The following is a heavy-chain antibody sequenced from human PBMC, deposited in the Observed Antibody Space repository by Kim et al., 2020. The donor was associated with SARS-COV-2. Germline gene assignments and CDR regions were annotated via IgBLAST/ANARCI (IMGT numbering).Heavy chain of an antibody. CDR3: ARDLASHHYYGSGSYYTPGFDY. CDR1: GFTFSSYG. CDR2: KSYDGSSK. Sequence: GGSLRLSCAASGFTFSSYGMHWVRQAPGKGLEWVAVKSYDGSSKYYADSVKGRFTISRDNSKNTLYLQMNSLRAEETAVYYCARDLASHHYYGSGSYYTPGFDYWGQGTLVTVSS. V-gene: IGHV3-33*05. D-gene: IGHD3-10*01. J-gene: IGHJ4*02.